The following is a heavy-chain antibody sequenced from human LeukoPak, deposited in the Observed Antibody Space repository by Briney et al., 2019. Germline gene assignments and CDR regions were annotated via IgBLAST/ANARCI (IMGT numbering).Heavy chain of an antibody. CDR1: GYTFTSYG. D-gene: IGHD2-2*01. J-gene: IGHJ6*03. Sequence: ASVKVSCKASGYTFTSYGISWVRQAPGQGLEWMGWISAYNGNTNYAQKLQGRVTMTTDTSTSTAYMELRSLRSDDTAVYYCARAIVVVPAAIGYSSGWYPDYYYMDVWGKGTTVTVSS. CDR3: ARAIVVVPAAIGYSSGWYPDYYYMDV. CDR2: ISAYNGNT. V-gene: IGHV1-18*01.